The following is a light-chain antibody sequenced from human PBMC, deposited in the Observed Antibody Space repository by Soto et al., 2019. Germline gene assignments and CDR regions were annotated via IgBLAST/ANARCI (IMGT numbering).Light chain of an antibody. CDR2: GAS. V-gene: IGKV3-15*01. Sequence: EIVMTQSPANLSVSPGERATLSCRVSQSVSSNLAWYQQKPGQGPRLLIYGASTRATSIPARFSGSGSGTEFTLTINSLQSEDFAVYYCQQYNKWPPYTFGQGTKLEIK. CDR3: QQYNKWPPYT. CDR1: QSVSSN. J-gene: IGKJ2*01.